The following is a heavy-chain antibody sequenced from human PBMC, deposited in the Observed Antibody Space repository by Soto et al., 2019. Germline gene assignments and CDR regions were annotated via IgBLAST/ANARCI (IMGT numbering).Heavy chain of an antibody. CDR1: GGSISSYY. CDR3: ARQYYDILTGYTNWFDP. Sequence: PSETLSLTCTVSGGSISSYYWSWIRQPPGKGLEWIGYIYYGGSTNYNPSLKSRVTISVDTSKNQFSLKLSSVTAADTAVYYCARQYYDILTGYTNWFDPWGQGTLVTVSS. J-gene: IGHJ5*02. D-gene: IGHD3-9*01. V-gene: IGHV4-59*08. CDR2: IYYGGST.